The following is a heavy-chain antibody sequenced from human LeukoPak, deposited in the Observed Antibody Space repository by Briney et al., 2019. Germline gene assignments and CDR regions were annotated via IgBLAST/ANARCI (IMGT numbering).Heavy chain of an antibody. Sequence: ASVKVSCKASGYTFTDYYIHWVRQAPGQGLEWMGWINPNSGDTKYAQKFQGRVTLTRDTSISTAYMELSRLRSVDTAVYYCARQAQTNNKTWRQSFDYWGQGTLVTVSS. CDR1: GYTFTDYY. V-gene: IGHV1-2*02. CDR3: ARQAQTNNKTWRQSFDY. D-gene: IGHD2-8*01. J-gene: IGHJ4*02. CDR2: INPNSGDT.